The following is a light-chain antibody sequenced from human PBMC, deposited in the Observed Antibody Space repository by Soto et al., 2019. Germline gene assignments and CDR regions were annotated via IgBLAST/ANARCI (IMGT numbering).Light chain of an antibody. V-gene: IGLV8-61*01. CDR1: SGSVSTSYY. J-gene: IGLJ2*01. CDR3: LLSMGSGISV. CDR2: NTN. Sequence: QTVVTQEPSFSVSPGGTVTLTCALSSGSVSTSYYASWYQQTPGQAPRTLIYNTNTRPSGVPDRFSGFILGNKAALTITGSKAEDEADYYCLLSMGSGISVFGGGTKLTVL.